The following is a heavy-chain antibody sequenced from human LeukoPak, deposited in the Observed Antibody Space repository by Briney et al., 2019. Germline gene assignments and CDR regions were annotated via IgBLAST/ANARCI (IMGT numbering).Heavy chain of an antibody. CDR2: SYSGGST. V-gene: IGHV3-53*01. J-gene: IGHJ4*02. CDR1: AFSDKSNY. Sequence: GGSMRLSCVASAFSDKSNYMSWVRQAPGKGLEWVSVSYSGGSTYYEDSVKGRFTVSSDVSKNTLYLQMNNLRAEDTAVYYCASRHCSGENCYAGPLDFWGRGIQVTVSS. CDR3: ASRHCSGENCYAGPLDF. D-gene: IGHD2-8*02.